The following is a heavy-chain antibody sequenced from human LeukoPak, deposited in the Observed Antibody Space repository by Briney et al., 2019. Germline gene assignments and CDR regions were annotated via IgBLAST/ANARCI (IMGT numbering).Heavy chain of an antibody. CDR3: ARCPHDSRSAYDVYSYRHV. D-gene: IGHD1-26*01. CDR1: GHSIDSGYH. J-gene: IGHJ6*03. V-gene: IGHV4-38-2*01. Sequence: SETLSLTCAVSGHSIDSGYHWGWIRQPPGKGLEWIGSIYWRGNSYYNPSLKSRLTISVDTSKNQCSLRLSSVTASDTAIYYCARCPHDSRSAYDVYSYRHVWGKGTTVTVSS. CDR2: IYWRGNS.